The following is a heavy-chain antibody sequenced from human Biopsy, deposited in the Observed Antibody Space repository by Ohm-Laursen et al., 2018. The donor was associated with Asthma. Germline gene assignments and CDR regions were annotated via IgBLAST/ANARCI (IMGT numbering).Heavy chain of an antibody. Sequence: SLRLSCAASGFTFSSYWMSWVRQAPGKGLEWVANIKKDGSEKYYVDSVKGRFTISRDNAKNSLYLHMNSLRAEDTAVYYCPRGGYCTSPTCPWGRYATDVWGQGTTVTVSS. CDR2: IKKDGSEK. CDR3: PRGGYCTSPTCPWGRYATDV. CDR1: GFTFSSYW. J-gene: IGHJ6*02. D-gene: IGHD2-2*01. V-gene: IGHV3-7*01.